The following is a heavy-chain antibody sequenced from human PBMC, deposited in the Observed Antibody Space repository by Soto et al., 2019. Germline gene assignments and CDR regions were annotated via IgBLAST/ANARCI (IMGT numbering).Heavy chain of an antibody. J-gene: IGHJ6*04. V-gene: IGHV3-21*01. CDR1: GFTFSSYA. CDR3: AREKVITMVLGVLDV. Sequence: ELQLVESGGGLVKPGGSLRLSCADSGFTFSSYAMNWVRQAPGKGLEWVASINSINYIYYADSVKGRFTISRDNAKNSLYLQMNSLRAEDTAVYYCAREKVITMVLGVLDVWGKGTTVTVSS. D-gene: IGHD3-10*01. CDR2: INSINYI.